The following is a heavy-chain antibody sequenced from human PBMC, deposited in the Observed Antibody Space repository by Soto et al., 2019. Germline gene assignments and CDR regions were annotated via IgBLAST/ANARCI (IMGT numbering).Heavy chain of an antibody. CDR1: GGSISSSSYY. Sequence: PSETLSLTCTVSGGSISSSSYYWGWIRQPPGKGLEWIGSIYYSGSTYYNPSLKSRVTISVDTSKNQFSLRLSSVTAADTAVYYCARRSPAAVVSNWFDPWGQGTLVTSPQ. J-gene: IGHJ5*02. CDR3: ARRSPAAVVSNWFDP. V-gene: IGHV4-39*01. CDR2: IYYSGST. D-gene: IGHD6-13*01.